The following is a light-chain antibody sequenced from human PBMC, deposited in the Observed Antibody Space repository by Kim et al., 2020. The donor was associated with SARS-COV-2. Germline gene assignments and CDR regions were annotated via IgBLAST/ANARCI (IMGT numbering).Light chain of an antibody. CDR2: DAS. CDR3: QQYTGLPT. V-gene: IGKV1-33*01. CDR1: HEIRNS. J-gene: IGKJ5*01. Sequence: DIQMTQSPSSLSASLGDRVTITCQASHEIRNSLNWYQLKPGKAPKLLIYDASNLEAGVPSRFTGRGSETDFTFTINSLQPEDIATYYCQQYTGLPTFGQGTRLEIK.